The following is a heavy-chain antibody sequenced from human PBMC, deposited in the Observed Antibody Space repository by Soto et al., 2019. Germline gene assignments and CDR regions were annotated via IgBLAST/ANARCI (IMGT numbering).Heavy chain of an antibody. V-gene: IGHV1-18*01. J-gene: IGHJ4*02. CDR1: GYTFTSYG. Sequence: QVHLVQSGAEVKKPGASVKVSCKASGYTFTSYGITWVRQAPGQGLEWMGWISAHNGNTDYAQKLQGRVIVTRDTSTSTAYMELRSLISDVTAVYSCARGGYGDYWGQGALVTVSS. D-gene: IGHD1-1*01. CDR3: ARGGYGDY. CDR2: ISAHNGNT.